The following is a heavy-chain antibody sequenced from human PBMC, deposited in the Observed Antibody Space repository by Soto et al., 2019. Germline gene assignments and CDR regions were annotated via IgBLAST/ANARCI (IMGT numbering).Heavy chain of an antibody. CDR3: ARLTRYSSSSSSGDKHNWFDP. D-gene: IGHD6-6*01. CDR2: IYYSGST. Sequence: QLQLQESGPGLVKPSETLSLTCTVSGGSISSSSYYWGWIRQPPGKGLEWIGSIYYSGSTYYNPSLKSRVTISVDTSKNQFSLKLSSVTAADTAVYYCARLTRYSSSSSSGDKHNWFDPWGQGTLVTVSS. CDR1: GGSISSSSYY. V-gene: IGHV4-39*01. J-gene: IGHJ5*02.